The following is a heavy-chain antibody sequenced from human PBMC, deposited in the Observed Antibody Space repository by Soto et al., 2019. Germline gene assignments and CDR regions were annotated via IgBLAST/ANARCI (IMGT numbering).Heavy chain of an antibody. Sequence: ASVKVSCKASGYTFTSYAMHWVRQAPGQRLEWMGWINAGNGNTKYSQKFQGRVTITRDTSASTAYMELSSLRSEDTTVYYCARDSTLLWFGERYYYYMDVWGKGTTVTVSS. CDR2: INAGNGNT. J-gene: IGHJ6*03. CDR1: GYTFTSYA. D-gene: IGHD3-10*01. V-gene: IGHV1-3*01. CDR3: ARDSTLLWFGERYYYYMDV.